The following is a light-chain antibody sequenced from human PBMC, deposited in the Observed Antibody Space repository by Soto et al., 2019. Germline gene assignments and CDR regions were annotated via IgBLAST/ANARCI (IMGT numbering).Light chain of an antibody. J-gene: IGKJ3*01. CDR1: QSLLHSDGKTS. CDR3: LQGLHLPHA. Sequence: EIVMTQNPLSLSVTPGQAASISCKSTQSLLHSDGKTSLVWYLQRPGQPPQLLIYEVSNRFSGVAARLSGSGSWTDFTLILSRVEAEGVRVYFCLQGLHLPHAFGPGNKLDFK. CDR2: EVS. V-gene: IGKV2D-29*01.